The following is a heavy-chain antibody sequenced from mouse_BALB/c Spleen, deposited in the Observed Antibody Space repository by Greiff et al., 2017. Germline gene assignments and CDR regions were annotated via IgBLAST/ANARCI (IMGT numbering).Heavy chain of an antibody. CDR2: FRNKANGYTT. CDR1: GFTFTDYY. CDR3: ARDIEGRHYFDY. V-gene: IGHV7-3*02. Sequence: EVMLVESGGGLVQPGGSLRLSCATSGFTFTDYYMSWVRQPPGKALEWLGFFRNKANGYTTEYSASVKGLFTISRDNSQSILYHTMNTLRAEDSATYDCARDIEGRHYFDYWGQGTTLTVSA. D-gene: IGHD1-2*01. J-gene: IGHJ2*01.